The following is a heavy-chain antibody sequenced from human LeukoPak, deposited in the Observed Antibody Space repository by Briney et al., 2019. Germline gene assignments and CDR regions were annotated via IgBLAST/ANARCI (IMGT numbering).Heavy chain of an antibody. D-gene: IGHD1-26*01. CDR2: ISNTGGST. CDR3: AKGREWELPIDY. J-gene: IGHJ4*02. CDR1: GFSFNTYA. Sequence: QPGGSLRLSCAASGFSFNTYAMSWVRQAPGKGLEWVSAISNTGGSTYYADSVKGRFTISRDNSKNTLYLQMNSLRGEDTAVYYCAKGREWELPIDYWGQGTLVTVSS. V-gene: IGHV3-23*01.